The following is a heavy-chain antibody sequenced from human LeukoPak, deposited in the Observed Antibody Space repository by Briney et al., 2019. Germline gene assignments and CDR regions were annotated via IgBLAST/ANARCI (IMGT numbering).Heavy chain of an antibody. D-gene: IGHD3-10*01. J-gene: IGHJ6*03. CDR2: IYYSGST. V-gene: IGHV4-39*07. CDR3: ARATYYYGSGSYYYMDV. CDR1: GGSLSSSSYY. Sequence: SETLSLTCTVSGGSLSSSSYYWGWIRQPPGKGLEWIGSIYYSGSTYYNPSLKSRVTISVDTSKNQFSLRLSSVTAADTAVYYCARATYYYGSGSYYYMDVWGKGTTVTISS.